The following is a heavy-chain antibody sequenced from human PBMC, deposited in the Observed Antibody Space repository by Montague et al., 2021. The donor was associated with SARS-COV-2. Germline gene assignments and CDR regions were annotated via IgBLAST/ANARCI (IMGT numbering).Heavy chain of an antibody. D-gene: IGHD3-10*01. J-gene: IGHJ3*02. CDR3: AKARIIFMIYLKGDAFDI. CDR2: ISYEGSKK. CDR1: GYSFNNYG. V-gene: IGHV3-30*18. Sequence: SLRLSCSASGYSFNNYGMHWVRQAPGKGLEWVAFISYEGSKKNYADSVKGRFTISRDKSKNTVHLRMNSLRPEDTAIYYCAKARIIFMIYLKGDAFDIWGQGTMVTVSS.